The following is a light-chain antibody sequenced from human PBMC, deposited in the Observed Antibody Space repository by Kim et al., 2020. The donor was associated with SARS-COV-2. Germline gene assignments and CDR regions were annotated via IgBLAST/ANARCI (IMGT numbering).Light chain of an antibody. CDR2: ENN. Sequence: NFMLTQPHSVSESPGKTVTISYTRSSGSIDRYYVQCFQHRPGSAPISLIYENNQRPSGIPDRFSGSIDRTSNSASLTISGLRTEDGADYYCHSYDSSDWVFGGGTQLTVL. V-gene: IGLV6-57*04. CDR1: SGSIDRYY. CDR3: HSYDSSDWV. J-gene: IGLJ3*02.